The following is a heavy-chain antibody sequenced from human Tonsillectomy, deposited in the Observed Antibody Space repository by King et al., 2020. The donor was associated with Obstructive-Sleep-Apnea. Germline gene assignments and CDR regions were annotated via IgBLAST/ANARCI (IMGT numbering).Heavy chain of an antibody. J-gene: IGHJ4*02. CDR3: ARADRNIAMGLFDY. Sequence: LQLQESGPGLVKPSETLSLTCTVSGDSISSNSYWAWIRQPPGKGLEWIGHIYYSGSTYYNPSLKRRVTISGDTSKNQFSLELNSVTAADTAVYYCARADRNIAMGLFDYWGQGTLVTVPS. CDR1: GDSISSNSY. V-gene: IGHV4-39*07. CDR2: IYYSGST. D-gene: IGHD5-18*01.